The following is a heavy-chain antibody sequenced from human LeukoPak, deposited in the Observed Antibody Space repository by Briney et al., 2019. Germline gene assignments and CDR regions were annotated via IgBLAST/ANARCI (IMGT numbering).Heavy chain of an antibody. Sequence: GGSLRLSCEASGFSFSNNEMNWVRQAPGRGLEWVSYISRGGGTIYYADSVKGRFTLSRDNVQNSLYLQMNSLRAEDTAVYYCASSTGYSYGYFDYWGQGTLVTVSS. D-gene: IGHD5-18*01. V-gene: IGHV3-48*03. CDR3: ASSTGYSYGYFDY. J-gene: IGHJ4*02. CDR2: ISRGGGTI. CDR1: GFSFSNNE.